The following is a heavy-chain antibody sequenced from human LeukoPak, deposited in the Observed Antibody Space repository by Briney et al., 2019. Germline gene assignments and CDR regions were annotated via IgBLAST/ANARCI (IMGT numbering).Heavy chain of an antibody. CDR1: GGSISSYY. V-gene: IGHV4-4*07. Sequence: SETLSLTCTGSGGSISSYYWSWIRQPAGKGLEWIGRIYTSGSTNYNPSLKSRVTMSVDTSKNQFSLKLSSVTAADTAVYYCARESYYDSSGYSAFDIWGQGTMVTVSS. D-gene: IGHD3-22*01. J-gene: IGHJ3*02. CDR2: IYTSGST. CDR3: ARESYYDSSGYSAFDI.